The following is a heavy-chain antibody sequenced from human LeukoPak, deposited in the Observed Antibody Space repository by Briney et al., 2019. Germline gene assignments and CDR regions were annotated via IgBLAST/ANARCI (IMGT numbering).Heavy chain of an antibody. CDR2: IRYDGNDK. CDR1: GFPFSYYG. CDR3: AKDLMRDRWFGES. V-gene: IGHV3-30*02. Sequence: GGSLRLSCAASGFPFSYYGMHWVRQAPGKGLEWVAFIRYDGNDKFYADSVKGRFAISRDTSRNTLYLQMNSLRAEDTAVYYCAKDLMRDRWFGESWGQGTLVTVSS. D-gene: IGHD3-10*01. J-gene: IGHJ5*02.